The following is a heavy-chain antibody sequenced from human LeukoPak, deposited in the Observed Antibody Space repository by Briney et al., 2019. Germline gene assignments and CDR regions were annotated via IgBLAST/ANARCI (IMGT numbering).Heavy chain of an antibody. V-gene: IGHV4-61*02. J-gene: IGHJ4*02. CDR1: GGSFSSGSYY. Sequence: SQTLSLTCTVSGGSFSSGSYYWSWIRQPAGKGLEWIGRVYTSGSTNYNPSLKSRVTISVDTPKNQFSLKLSSVTAADTAVYYCARDSQWLAYHHFDYWGQGTLVTVSS. CDR3: ARDSQWLAYHHFDY. CDR2: VYTSGST. D-gene: IGHD6-19*01.